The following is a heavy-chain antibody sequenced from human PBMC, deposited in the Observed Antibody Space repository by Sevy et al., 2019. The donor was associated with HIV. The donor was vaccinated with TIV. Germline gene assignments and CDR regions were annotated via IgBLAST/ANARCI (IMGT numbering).Heavy chain of an antibody. CDR2: ISWDGGST. V-gene: IGHV3-43*01. CDR3: AIQGYYDSSGYYSPFDY. CDR1: GFTFDDYT. D-gene: IGHD3-22*01. Sequence: GGSLRLSCAASGFTFDDYTMHWVRQAPGKGLEWVSLISWDGGSTYYADSVKGRFTISRDNSKNSLYLQMNSLRTEDTALYYCAIQGYYDSSGYYSPFDYWGQGTLVTASS. J-gene: IGHJ4*02.